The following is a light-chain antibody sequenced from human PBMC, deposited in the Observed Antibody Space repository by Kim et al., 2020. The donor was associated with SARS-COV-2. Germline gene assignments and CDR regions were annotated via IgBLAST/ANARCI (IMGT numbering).Light chain of an antibody. Sequence: SPGERATLSGRASQSVSSNLAWYQQKPGQAPRLLIYGASTRATGIPARFSGSGSGTEFTLTISSLQSEDFAVYYCQQYNNWPPVYTFGQGTKLEI. CDR1: QSVSSN. CDR2: GAS. V-gene: IGKV3-15*01. CDR3: QQYNNWPPVYT. J-gene: IGKJ2*01.